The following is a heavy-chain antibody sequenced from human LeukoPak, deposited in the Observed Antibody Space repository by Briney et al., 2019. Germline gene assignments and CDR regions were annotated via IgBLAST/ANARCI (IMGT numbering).Heavy chain of an antibody. J-gene: IGHJ6*02. V-gene: IGHV3-9*01. Sequence: GGSLRLSCAASGFTFDDYAMHWVRQAPGKGLEWVSGISWNSGSIGYADSVKGRFTISRDNAKNSLYLQMNSLRAEDTALYYCAKELAAAAGTDYYYGMDVWGQGTTVTVSS. D-gene: IGHD6-13*01. CDR1: GFTFDDYA. CDR2: ISWNSGSI. CDR3: AKELAAAAGTDYYYGMDV.